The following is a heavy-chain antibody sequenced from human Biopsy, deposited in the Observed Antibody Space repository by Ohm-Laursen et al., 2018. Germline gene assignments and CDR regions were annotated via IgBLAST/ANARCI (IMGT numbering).Heavy chain of an antibody. Sequence: SETLSFTCTVFGVSNSSYYWSWIAQPTGQGLQWIGYVYYTGSTDYNPSLQSRVIITVDTSKNHFFLRLRSVTPADTAIYYCARDRGYYSDRTVPGYFDLWGRGTLVTVSS. J-gene: IGHJ2*01. D-gene: IGHD3-22*01. CDR1: GVSNSSYY. CDR3: ARDRGYYSDRTVPGYFDL. V-gene: IGHV4-59*01. CDR2: VYYTGST.